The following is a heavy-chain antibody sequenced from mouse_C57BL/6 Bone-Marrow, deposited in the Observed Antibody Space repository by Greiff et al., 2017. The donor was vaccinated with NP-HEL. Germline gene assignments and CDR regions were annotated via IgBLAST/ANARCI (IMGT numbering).Heavy chain of an antibody. CDR2: ISNGGGST. CDR1: GFTFSDYY. V-gene: IGHV5-12*01. J-gene: IGHJ1*03. CDR3: ARLLRGYFDV. Sequence: EVKVVESGGGLVQPGGSLKLSCAASGFTFSDYYMYWVRQTPEKRLEWVAYISNGGGSTYYPDTVKGRFTISRDNAKNTLYLQMSRLKSEDTAMYYCARLLRGYFDVWGTGTTVTVAS.